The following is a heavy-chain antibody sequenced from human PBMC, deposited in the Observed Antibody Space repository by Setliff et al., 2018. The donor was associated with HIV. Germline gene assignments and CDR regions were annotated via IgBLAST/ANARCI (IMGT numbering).Heavy chain of an antibody. CDR2: IYSTGDS. CDR3: ARDWVTRSNYYGSGSPWYFDF. Sequence: TSETLSLTCTVSGDSISSYYWSWIRQPPGKELEWIGYIYSTGDSNYNPSLKSRVTMAVDTSKNQFSLKLTSVTAADTAVYYCARDWVTRSNYYGSGSPWYFDFWGRGILVTVSS. CDR1: GDSISSYY. D-gene: IGHD3-10*01. J-gene: IGHJ2*01. V-gene: IGHV4-59*12.